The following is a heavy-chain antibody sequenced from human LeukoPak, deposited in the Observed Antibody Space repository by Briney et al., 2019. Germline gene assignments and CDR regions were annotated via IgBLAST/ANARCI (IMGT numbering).Heavy chain of an antibody. Sequence: SQTLSLTCTVSGGSINSGSYYWSWIRQPAVKGLEWIGRISPSGITNYNPSLKSRVIISVDTSKNQFSLKLSSVTAADAAVYYCARVAEMATSDAFDIWGQGTMVTVSS. V-gene: IGHV4-61*02. J-gene: IGHJ3*02. CDR1: GGSINSGSYY. D-gene: IGHD5-24*01. CDR2: ISPSGIT. CDR3: ARVAEMATSDAFDI.